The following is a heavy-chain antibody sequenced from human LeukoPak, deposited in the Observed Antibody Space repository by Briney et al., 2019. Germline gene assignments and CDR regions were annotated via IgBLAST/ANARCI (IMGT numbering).Heavy chain of an antibody. V-gene: IGHV3-53*04. CDR2: IYSGGSI. Sequence: GGSLRLSCAASGFTVSDNYMSWVRQAPGKGLEWVSVIYSGGSIYYTDSVKGRFTISRHNSKNTLYLQMNSLRTEDTAVYYCASGSRFDSWGQGTLVTVSS. CDR3: ASGSRFDS. J-gene: IGHJ4*02. CDR1: GFTVSDNY. D-gene: IGHD5/OR15-5a*01.